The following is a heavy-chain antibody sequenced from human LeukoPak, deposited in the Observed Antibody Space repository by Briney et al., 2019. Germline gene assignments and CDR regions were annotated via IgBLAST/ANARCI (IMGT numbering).Heavy chain of an antibody. CDR3: ARGFRGLAYSSGWYPIDYYYMDV. CDR2: ISAYNGNT. V-gene: IGHV1-18*01. CDR1: GYTFTSYG. D-gene: IGHD6-19*01. Sequence: GASVKVSCKASGYTFTSYGISWVRQAPGQGLEWMGWISAYNGNTNYAQKLQGRVTMTTDTSASTAYMELSSLRSEDTAVYYCARGFRGLAYSSGWYPIDYYYMDVWGKGTTVTVSS. J-gene: IGHJ6*03.